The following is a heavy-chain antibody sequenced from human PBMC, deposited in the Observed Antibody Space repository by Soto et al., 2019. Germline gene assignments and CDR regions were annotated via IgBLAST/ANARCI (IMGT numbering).Heavy chain of an antibody. D-gene: IGHD3-16*01. V-gene: IGHV3-53*01. CDR2: VYYGGNI. J-gene: IGHJ6*02. Sequence: LRLSCAASGVSVSDNYMSWVRQAPGKGLEWVSVVYYGGNIYYADSVRGRFTISRDNSKNTLYLQMNSLRAEDTALYYCVIWDWRGRIGGMDVWGQGTPLTV. CDR3: VIWDWRGRIGGMDV. CDR1: GVSVSDNY.